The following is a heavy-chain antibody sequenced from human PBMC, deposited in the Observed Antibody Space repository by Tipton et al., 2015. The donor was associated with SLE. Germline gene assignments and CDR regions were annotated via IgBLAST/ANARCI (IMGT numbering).Heavy chain of an antibody. Sequence: TLSLTCAVYGGSFSGYYWSWIRQPPGKGLEWIGEINHSGSTNYNPSLKSRVTISVDTSKNQFSLKLSSVTAADTAVYYCASFPYGYYMDVWGKGTTVTVSS. D-gene: IGHD2-8*01. J-gene: IGHJ6*03. CDR2: INHSGST. CDR3: ASFPYGYYMDV. CDR1: GGSFSGYY. V-gene: IGHV4-34*01.